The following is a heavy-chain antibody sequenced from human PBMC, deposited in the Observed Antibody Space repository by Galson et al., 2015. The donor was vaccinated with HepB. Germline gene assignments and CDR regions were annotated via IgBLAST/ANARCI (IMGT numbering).Heavy chain of an antibody. CDR3: AKALMADTAMAGFDY. Sequence: SLRLSCAASGFTFSSYAMYWVRQAPGKGLEYVSAIDGIGSSTYYANSVKGRFTISRDNSKNTLYLQMNSLRAEDTAVYYCAKALMADTAMAGFDYWGQGTLVTVSS. CDR1: GFTFSSYA. CDR2: IDGIGSST. V-gene: IGHV3-64*01. D-gene: IGHD5-18*01. J-gene: IGHJ4*02.